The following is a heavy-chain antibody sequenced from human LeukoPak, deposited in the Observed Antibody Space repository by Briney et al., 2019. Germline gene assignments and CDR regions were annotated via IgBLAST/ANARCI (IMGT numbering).Heavy chain of an antibody. Sequence: GGSLRLSWAASGXTFSNAWMTWVRQPPGKGLEWVGRIKSKTDGGTTDYAAPVKGRFTISRDDSKNTLYLQMNSLITEDTAVYYCTTHYYDASGDDYWGQGTLVTVSS. J-gene: IGHJ4*02. CDR3: TTHYYDASGDDY. D-gene: IGHD3-22*01. V-gene: IGHV3-15*01. CDR2: IKSKTDGGTT. CDR1: GXTFSNAW.